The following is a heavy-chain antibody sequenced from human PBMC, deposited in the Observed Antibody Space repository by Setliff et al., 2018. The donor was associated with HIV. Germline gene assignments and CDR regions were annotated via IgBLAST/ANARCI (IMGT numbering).Heavy chain of an antibody. V-gene: IGHV4-38-2*01. Sequence: PSETLSLTCAVSGYSITSDYYWGWIRQPPGKGLEWIGIFYHSGSTYYNPSLKSRVTISVDTSRNQFSLRLSSVTAADTAIYYCARVPTSSWYVTTQRTKEYFHHWGQGTLVTVSS. J-gene: IGHJ1*01. CDR2: FYHSGST. CDR3: ARVPTSSWYVTTQRTKEYFHH. D-gene: IGHD6-13*01. CDR1: GYSITSDYY.